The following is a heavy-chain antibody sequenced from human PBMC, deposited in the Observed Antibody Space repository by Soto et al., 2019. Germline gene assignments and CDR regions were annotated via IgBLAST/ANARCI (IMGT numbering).Heavy chain of an antibody. CDR1: GFTFSYYW. Sequence: EVQLVESGGGLVQPGGSLRLSCAASGFTFSYYWMHWVRQAPGKGPVYISRINSDGSSRTYADSVKGRFTISRDNAKNTLYLQMTSLRDEDTAVYYCARTLYSSGLQPYWGQGTLVTVSS. CDR3: ARTLYSSGLQPY. J-gene: IGHJ4*02. V-gene: IGHV3-74*03. CDR2: INSDGSSR. D-gene: IGHD6-19*01.